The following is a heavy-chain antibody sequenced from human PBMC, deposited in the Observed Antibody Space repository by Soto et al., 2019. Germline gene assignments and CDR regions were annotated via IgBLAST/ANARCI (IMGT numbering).Heavy chain of an antibody. CDR2: ISYDGSNK. J-gene: IGHJ4*02. D-gene: IGHD3-3*01. Sequence: GGSLRLSCAASGFTFSSYGMHWVRQAPGKGLEWVAVISYDGSNKYYADSVKGRFTISRDNSKNTLYLQMNSLRAEDTAVYYCAKDRFLEWYLLDYWGQGTLVAVSS. CDR3: AKDRFLEWYLLDY. CDR1: GFTFSSYG. V-gene: IGHV3-30*18.